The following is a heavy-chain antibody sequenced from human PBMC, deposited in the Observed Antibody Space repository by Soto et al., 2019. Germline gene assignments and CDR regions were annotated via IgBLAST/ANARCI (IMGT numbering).Heavy chain of an antibody. J-gene: IGHJ4*02. CDR1: GGSISSSSYY. CDR2: IYYSGST. Sequence: SETLSLTCTVSGGSISSSSYYWGWIRQPPGKGLEWIGSIYYSGSTFYNPSLKSRVTISVDTSKNQFSPRLSSVTATDTAVYYCARHGSRAAAGNLDFDYWGQGTLVTVSS. CDR3: ARHGSRAAAGNLDFDY. D-gene: IGHD6-13*01. V-gene: IGHV4-39*01.